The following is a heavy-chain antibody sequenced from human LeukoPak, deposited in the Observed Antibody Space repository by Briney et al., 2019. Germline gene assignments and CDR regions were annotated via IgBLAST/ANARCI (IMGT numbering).Heavy chain of an antibody. V-gene: IGHV1-2*02. D-gene: IGHD1-26*01. CDR3: ARDPELAY. CDR2: INPHSGGT. J-gene: IGHJ4*02. Sequence: ASVKVSCKASGYTFTSYGISWVRQAPGQGLEWMGWINPHSGGTNFAQRFQGRVTMTRDTSISTAYMELSRLRSDDTAVYYCARDPELAYWGQGTLVTVSS. CDR1: GYTFTSYG.